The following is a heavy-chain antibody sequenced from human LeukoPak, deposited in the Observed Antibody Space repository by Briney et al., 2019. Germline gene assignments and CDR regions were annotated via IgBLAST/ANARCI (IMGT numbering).Heavy chain of an antibody. CDR3: ARSRDMITFGGVFDY. J-gene: IGHJ4*02. CDR2: IGTSGSTI. V-gene: IGHV3-11*04. D-gene: IGHD3-16*01. Sequence: PGGSLRLSCAASGFTFSDYYMSWIRQAPGKGLEWVSYIGTSGSTIYYADSVKGRFTISRDNARNSLYLQMNSLRAEDTAVYYCARSRDMITFGGVFDYWGQRTLVTVSS. CDR1: GFTFSDYY.